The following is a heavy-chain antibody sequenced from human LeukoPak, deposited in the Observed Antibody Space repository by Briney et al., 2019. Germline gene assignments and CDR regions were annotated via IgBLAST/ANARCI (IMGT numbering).Heavy chain of an antibody. V-gene: IGHV1-69*02. CDR3: ARGYCTSTTCYMYNWLDP. CDR2: IIPFIGVT. D-gene: IGHD2-2*02. J-gene: IGHJ5*02. CDR1: GDTFSSHT. Sequence: WASVKVSCKASGDTFSSHTINWVRQAPGQGLEWMGRIIPFIGVTKYAQKFQARVTITADKSTSTAYMKLSSLKSEDTAVYYCARGYCTSTTCYMYNWLDPWGQGTLVTVSS.